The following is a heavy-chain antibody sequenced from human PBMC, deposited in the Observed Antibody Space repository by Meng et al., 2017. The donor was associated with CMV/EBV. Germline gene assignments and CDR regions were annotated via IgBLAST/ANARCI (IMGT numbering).Heavy chain of an antibody. CDR2: ISSSSSYI. J-gene: IGHJ4*02. V-gene: IGHV3-21*01. CDR3: ARASTELELLSGFDY. Sequence: ESLKISFAASGFTFSSYIMHWVSQAPGKGLEWVSSISSSSSYIYYTDSVKGRFTISRDNAKNSLYLQMNSLRAEDTAVYYCARASTELELLSGFDYWGQGTLVTVSS. D-gene: IGHD1-7*01. CDR1: GFTFSSYI.